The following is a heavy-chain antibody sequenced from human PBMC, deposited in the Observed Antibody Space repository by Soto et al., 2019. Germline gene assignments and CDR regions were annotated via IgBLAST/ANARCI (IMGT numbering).Heavy chain of an antibody. CDR2: MSYDGSNK. Sequence: GGSLRLSCAASGFTFSSYAMHWVRQAPGKGLEWVAVMSYDGSNKYYADSVKGRFTISRDNSKNTLYLQMNSLRAEDTAVYYCAREVTTVTDNYYYGMDVWGQGTTVTVSS. CDR1: GFTFSSYA. D-gene: IGHD4-17*01. J-gene: IGHJ6*02. CDR3: AREVTTVTDNYYYGMDV. V-gene: IGHV3-30-3*01.